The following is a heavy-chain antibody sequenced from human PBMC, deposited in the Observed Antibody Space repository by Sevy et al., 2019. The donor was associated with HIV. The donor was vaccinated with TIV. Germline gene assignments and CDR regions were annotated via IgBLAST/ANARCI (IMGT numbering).Heavy chain of an antibody. Sequence: GGSLRLSCVASGFTFSSYWMSWVRQAPGKGLEWVANIKQDGSEKYYVDSVKGRFTISRDNAKNSLYLQMNSLRAEDTAVYYCARGYSNLRGYSYGTYYFDYWGQGTLVTVSS. D-gene: IGHD5-18*01. J-gene: IGHJ4*02. V-gene: IGHV3-7*04. CDR3: ARGYSNLRGYSYGTYYFDY. CDR2: IKQDGSEK. CDR1: GFTFSSYW.